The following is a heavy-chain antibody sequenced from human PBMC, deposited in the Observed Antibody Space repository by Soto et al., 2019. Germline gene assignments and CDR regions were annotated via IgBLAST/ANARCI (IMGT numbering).Heavy chain of an antibody. CDR2: IYPGDSDT. CDR3: AASIFYYGMDV. V-gene: IGHV5-51*01. J-gene: IGHJ6*04. CDR1: GYTFTNYW. Sequence: GESLKISCMGSGYTFTNYWIGWVRQMPGKGLEWMGIIYPGDSDTKYNPSFQGQVTISADKSITTTYLRWTSLKASDTAIYYCAASIFYYGMDVWGKGTLVTVSS.